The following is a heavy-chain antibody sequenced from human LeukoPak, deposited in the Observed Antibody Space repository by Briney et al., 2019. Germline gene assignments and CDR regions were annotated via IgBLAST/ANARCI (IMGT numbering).Heavy chain of an antibody. J-gene: IGHJ4*02. CDR1: GGSISNYY. CDR2: IYYSGST. CDR3: ARLPGYCGGDSYSDY. D-gene: IGHD2-21*02. Sequence: PSETLSLTCTVSGGSISNYYRSWIRQPPGKGLEWIGYIYYSGSTNYNPSLKSRVTISVDTSKNQFSLKLSSVTAADTAVYYCARLPGYCGGDSYSDYWGQGTLVTVSS. V-gene: IGHV4-59*08.